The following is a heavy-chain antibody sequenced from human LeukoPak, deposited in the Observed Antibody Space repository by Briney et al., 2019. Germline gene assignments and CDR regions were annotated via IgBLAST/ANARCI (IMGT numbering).Heavy chain of an antibody. D-gene: IGHD3-10*01. J-gene: IGHJ4*02. CDR3: ARDWAYGSGSYRGY. Sequence: GGSLRLSCAASGFTVSNNYMTWVRQAPGKGLQWVSVIYADGSTFYSDSVKGRFTISRDNSENTLYLQMNSLRVEDTAVYYCARDWAYGSGSYRGYWGQGTLVTVSS. CDR1: GFTVSNNY. CDR2: IYADGST. V-gene: IGHV3-53*01.